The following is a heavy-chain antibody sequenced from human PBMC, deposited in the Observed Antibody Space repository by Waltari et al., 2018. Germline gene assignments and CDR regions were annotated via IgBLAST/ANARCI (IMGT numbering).Heavy chain of an antibody. CDR1: GFTVSSNY. D-gene: IGHD6-13*01. CDR3: ARITSGAAAGGLDY. J-gene: IGHJ4*02. CDR2: MYSCGST. Sequence: EVQLVESGGGLIQPGGSLRLSCAASGFTVSSNYMSWVRQAPGKGLEWGSVMYSCGSTYYADSVKGRVTISRDNSKNTLYRQMNSLRAEDTAVYYCARITSGAAAGGLDYWGQGTLVTVSS. V-gene: IGHV3-53*01.